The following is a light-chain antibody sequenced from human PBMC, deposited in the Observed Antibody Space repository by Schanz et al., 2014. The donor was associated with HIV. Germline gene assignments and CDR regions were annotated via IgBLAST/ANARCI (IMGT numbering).Light chain of an antibody. CDR3: QQSYSTFNT. J-gene: IGKJ2*01. Sequence: DVQMTQSPSTLSASVGDRVTITCRATQSISPWLAWYQQKPGKAPKLLIYAASSLQSGVPSRFSGSGSGTDFTLTISSLQPEDFATYYCQQSYSTFNTFGQGTKLEIK. CDR2: AAS. CDR1: QSISPW. V-gene: IGKV1-39*01.